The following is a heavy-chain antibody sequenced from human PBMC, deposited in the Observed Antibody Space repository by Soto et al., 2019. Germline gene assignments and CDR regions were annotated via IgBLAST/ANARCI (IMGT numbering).Heavy chain of an antibody. CDR1: GAALNSGNYY. CDR2: IYVTGAV. J-gene: IGHJ5*02. Sequence: SSETLSLTCSVSGAALNSGNYYWSWIRQVPGKGLEWIGHIYVTGAVDYNPSLRDRITISQDTSERQFSLRLTSVTAADTAIYYCTRRYNWNDNYFDPWGPGALVTVSS. D-gene: IGHD1-20*01. V-gene: IGHV4-31*03. CDR3: TRRYNWNDNYFDP.